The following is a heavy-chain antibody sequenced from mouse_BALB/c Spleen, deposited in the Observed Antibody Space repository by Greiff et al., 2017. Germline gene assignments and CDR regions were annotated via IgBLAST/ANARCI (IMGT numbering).Heavy chain of an antibody. CDR1: GFTFSNYW. D-gene: IGHD1-2*01. Sequence: VKLLESGGGLVPPGGSMKLSCVASGFTFSNYWMNWVRQSPEKGLEWVAEIRLKSNNYATHYAESVKGRFTISRDDSKSSVYLQMNNLRAEDTGIYYCTRDYGYSVYYAMDYWGQGTSVTVSS. V-gene: IGHV6-6*02. CDR2: IRLKSNNYAT. CDR3: TRDYGYSVYYAMDY. J-gene: IGHJ4*01.